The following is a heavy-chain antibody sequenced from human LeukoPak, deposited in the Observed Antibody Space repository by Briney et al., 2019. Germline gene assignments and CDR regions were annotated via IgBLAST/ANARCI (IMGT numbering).Heavy chain of an antibody. CDR1: GFTFSEYW. Sequence: GGSLRLSCGASGFTFSEYWMSWVRQAPGRGPEWVANIKGDGSKIYYVDSVKGRFTISRDNDKNSLYLQMNNLRVEDTAVYHCARDGSSFDFWGREPWSPSPQ. CDR2: IKGDGSKI. D-gene: IGHD2-15*01. V-gene: IGHV3-7*01. J-gene: IGHJ4*02. CDR3: ARDGSSFDF.